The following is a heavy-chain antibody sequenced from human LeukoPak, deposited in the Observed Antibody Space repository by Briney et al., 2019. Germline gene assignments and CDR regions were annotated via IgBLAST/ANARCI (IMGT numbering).Heavy chain of an antibody. J-gene: IGHJ4*02. Sequence: SETLSLTCTVSGDSVSSGSYYWSWIRQPPGKGLEWIGYVYYTGSTNYNPSLKSRVTISVDTSKNQFSLKLNSVTAADTAVYYCARDGDYVWGSYRYWGQGTLVTVSS. CDR1: GDSVSSGSYY. CDR3: ARDGDYVWGSYRY. V-gene: IGHV4-61*01. CDR2: VYYTGST. D-gene: IGHD3-16*02.